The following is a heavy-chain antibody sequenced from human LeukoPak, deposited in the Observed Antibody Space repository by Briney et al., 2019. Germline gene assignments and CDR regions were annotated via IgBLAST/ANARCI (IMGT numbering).Heavy chain of an antibody. D-gene: IGHD3-22*01. CDR3: ARELKSRYYYDSSGPQIDP. CDR2: ISAYNGNT. Sequence: KTGGSLRLSCAASGFTFTSYGISWVRQAPGQGLEWMGWISAYNGNTNYAQKLQGRVTMTTDTSTSTAYMELRSLRSDDTAVYYCARELKSRYYYDSSGPQIDPWGQGTLVTVSS. V-gene: IGHV1-18*01. J-gene: IGHJ5*02. CDR1: GFTFTSYG.